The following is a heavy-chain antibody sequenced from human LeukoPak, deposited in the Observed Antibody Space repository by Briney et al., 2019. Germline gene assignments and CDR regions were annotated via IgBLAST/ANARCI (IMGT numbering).Heavy chain of an antibody. V-gene: IGHV4-39*01. D-gene: IGHD3-22*01. CDR2: IYYSGST. J-gene: IGHJ3*02. Sequence: SGTLSLTCAVSGGSISSSSYYWGWIRQPPGKGLEWIGSIYYSGSTYYNPSHKSRVTISVDTSKNQCSMKLSSVTAADTAVYYCARHVSSGYYLDAFDIWGQGTMVTVSS. CDR3: ARHVSSGYYLDAFDI. CDR1: GGSISSSSYY.